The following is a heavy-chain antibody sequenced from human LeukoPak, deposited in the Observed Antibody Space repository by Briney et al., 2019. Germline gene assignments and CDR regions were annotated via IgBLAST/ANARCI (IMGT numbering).Heavy chain of an antibody. Sequence: KPSETLSLTCTVSGDSISSSTYYWGWIRQPPGKGLEWIGGIYYSGSIYYNPSLKSRVTISVDTSNNQFSLKLSSVTAADTAVYYCARGGLIVIVPAYWGQGTLVTVSS. V-gene: IGHV4-39*07. CDR2: IYYSGSI. D-gene: IGHD2-21*01. CDR1: GDSISSSTYY. J-gene: IGHJ4*02. CDR3: ARGGLIVIVPAY.